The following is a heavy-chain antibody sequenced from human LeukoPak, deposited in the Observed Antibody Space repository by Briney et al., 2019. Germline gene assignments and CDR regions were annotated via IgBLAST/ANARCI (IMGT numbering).Heavy chain of an antibody. CDR3: AKTRGYCTGGSCYGDY. V-gene: IGHV3-23*01. CDR1: GFTFSSYD. Sequence: GESLRLSCAASGFTFSSYDMSWVRQAPGKGLEWVSTISCSGSDTYYAGSVKGRFTISRDSSKNTVFLQMNSLRAEDTALYYCAKTRGYCTGGSCYGDYWGQGTLVTVSS. CDR2: ISCSGSDT. D-gene: IGHD2-15*01. J-gene: IGHJ4*02.